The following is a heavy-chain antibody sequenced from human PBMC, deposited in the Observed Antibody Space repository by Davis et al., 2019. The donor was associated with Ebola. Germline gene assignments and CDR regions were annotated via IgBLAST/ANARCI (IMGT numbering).Heavy chain of an antibody. J-gene: IGHJ2*01. CDR2: IYYSGST. V-gene: IGHV4-30-4*02. CDR3: ARDRPSGGSSL. CDR1: GGSITSGDHY. D-gene: IGHD1-26*01. Sequence: PSETLSLTCKVSGGSITSGDHYWNWIRQPPGKGLEWIGYIYYSGSTYYNPSLKSRVTISVDTSKNQFSLKLSSVTAADTAVYYCARDRPSGGSSLWGRGTLVTVSS.